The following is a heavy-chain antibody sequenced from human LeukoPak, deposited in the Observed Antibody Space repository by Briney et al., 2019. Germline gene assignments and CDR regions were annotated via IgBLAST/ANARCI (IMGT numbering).Heavy chain of an antibody. CDR2: IYTSGST. Sequence: SETLSLTCTVSGGSISSYYWSWIRQPAGKGLEWIGRIYTSGSTNYNPSLKSRVTMSVDMPKNQFSLKLSSVTAADTAVYYCARSIFYSNYGRFDYWGQGTPVTVSS. D-gene: IGHD4-11*01. CDR1: GGSISSYY. CDR3: ARSIFYSNYGRFDY. V-gene: IGHV4-4*07. J-gene: IGHJ4*02.